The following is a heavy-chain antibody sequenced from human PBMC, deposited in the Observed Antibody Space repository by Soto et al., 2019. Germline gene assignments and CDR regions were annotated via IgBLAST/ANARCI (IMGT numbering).Heavy chain of an antibody. J-gene: IGHJ6*02. CDR3: AIAARRGYYYYGMDV. CDR1: GFTFSSYS. D-gene: IGHD6-6*01. CDR2: ISSSSSTI. Sequence: GGSLRLSCAASGFTFSSYSMNWVRQAPGKGLEWVSYISSSSSTIYYADSVKGRFTISRDNAKNSLYLQMNSLRDEDTAVYYCAIAARRGYYYYGMDVWGQGTTVTISS. V-gene: IGHV3-48*02.